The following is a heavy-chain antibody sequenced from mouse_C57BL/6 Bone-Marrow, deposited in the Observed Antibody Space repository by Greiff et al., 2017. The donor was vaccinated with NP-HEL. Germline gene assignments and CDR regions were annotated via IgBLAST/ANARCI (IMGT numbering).Heavy chain of an antibody. J-gene: IGHJ4*01. CDR1: GFTFSDYG. V-gene: IGHV5-17*01. Sequence: EVKLVESGGGLVKPGGSLKLSCAASGFTFSDYGMHWVRPAPEKGLEWVAYISSGRSTLYYADTVKGRFTISRDNAKNTLFLQMTSLRSEDTAMYYCARRYRGLYYYAMDYWGQGTSVTVSS. CDR3: ARRYRGLYYYAMDY. CDR2: ISSGRSTL. D-gene: IGHD2-12*01.